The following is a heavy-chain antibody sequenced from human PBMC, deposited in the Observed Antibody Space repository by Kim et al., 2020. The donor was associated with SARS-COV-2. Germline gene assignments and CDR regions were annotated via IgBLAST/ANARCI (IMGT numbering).Heavy chain of an antibody. CDR2: ISYDGSNK. D-gene: IGHD5-18*01. J-gene: IGHJ4*02. V-gene: IGHV3-30*18. CDR3: AKDYRGYSDGSLFEY. CDR1: GFTFSSYG. Sequence: GGSLRLSCAASGFTFSSYGMHWVRQAPGKGLEWVAVISYDGSNKYYADSVKGRFTISRDNSKNTLYLQMNSLRADDTAVYYCAKDYRGYSDGSLFEYWGQGTLVTVSS.